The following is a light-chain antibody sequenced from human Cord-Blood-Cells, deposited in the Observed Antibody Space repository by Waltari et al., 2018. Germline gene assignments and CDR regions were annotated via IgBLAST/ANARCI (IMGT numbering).Light chain of an antibody. V-gene: IGLV2-14*01. J-gene: IGLJ3*02. Sequence: QSALTQPASVSGSPGQAITISCTGTSSDVGGYNYVPWYQQHPGKAPKLMIYDVSNRPSGVSNRFSGSKSGNTASLTISGLQAEDEADYYRSSYTSSSTWVFGGGTKLTVL. CDR3: SSYTSSSTWV. CDR2: DVS. CDR1: SSDVGGYNY.